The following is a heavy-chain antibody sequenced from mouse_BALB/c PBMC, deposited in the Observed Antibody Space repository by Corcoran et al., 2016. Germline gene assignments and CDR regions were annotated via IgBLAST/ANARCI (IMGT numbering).Heavy chain of an antibody. CDR1: GYTFTSYV. J-gene: IGHJ4*01. V-gene: IGHV1S136*01. CDR3: ARLYPGIAMDY. CDR2: INPYNDGT. Sequence: EVLLQQSGPELVKPGASVKIPCKASGYTFTSYVMHWVKQKPGQGLEWIGYINPYNDGTKYNEKFKGKATLTSDKSSSTAYMELSSLTSEDSAVYYCARLYPGIAMDYWGQGTSVTSSS.